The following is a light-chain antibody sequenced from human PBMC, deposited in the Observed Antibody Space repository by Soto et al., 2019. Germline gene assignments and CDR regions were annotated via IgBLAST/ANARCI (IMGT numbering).Light chain of an antibody. V-gene: IGKV3-15*01. J-gene: IGKJ1*01. CDR1: QSVSNN. Sequence: EIVLTQSPGTLSLAPGERATLSCRPSQSVSNNYLAWYQQKPGQAPRLLIYGASTRATGVPARFSGSGSGTDFTLTISSLQSEDFAVYYCQQYMHWLFTCGQGTKVDIK. CDR3: QQYMHWLFT. CDR2: GAS.